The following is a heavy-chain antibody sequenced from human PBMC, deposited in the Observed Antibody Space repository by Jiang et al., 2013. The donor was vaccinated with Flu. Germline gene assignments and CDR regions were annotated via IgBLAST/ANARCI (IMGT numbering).Heavy chain of an antibody. CDR2: IYYRGST. Sequence: WIRQPPGKGLECIGYIYYRGSTHXNPSLKSRVTISVDSSKNQFSLKLSSVTAADTAVYYCARLLSNTVVTQPYYFDYWGQGTLVTVSS. D-gene: IGHD2-21*02. CDR3: ARLLSNTVVTQPYYFDY. J-gene: IGHJ4*02. V-gene: IGHV4-59*08.